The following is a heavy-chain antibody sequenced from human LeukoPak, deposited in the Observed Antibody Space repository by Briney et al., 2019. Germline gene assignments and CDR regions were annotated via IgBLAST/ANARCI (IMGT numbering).Heavy chain of an antibody. CDR1: GGTFSSYA. J-gene: IGHJ4*02. CDR2: IIPILGIA. Sequence: SVKVSCKASGGTFSSYAISWVRQAPGQGLEWMGGIIPILGIANYAQKFLGRVTITADKSTSTAYMELSSLRSEDTAVYYCATYYYGSGSYPPSYFDYWGQGTLVTVSS. CDR3: ATYYYGSGSYPPSYFDY. V-gene: IGHV1-69*10. D-gene: IGHD3-10*01.